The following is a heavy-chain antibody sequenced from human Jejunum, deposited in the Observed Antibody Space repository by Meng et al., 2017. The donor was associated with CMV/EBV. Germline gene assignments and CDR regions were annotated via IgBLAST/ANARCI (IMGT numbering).Heavy chain of an antibody. V-gene: IGHV6-1*01. Sequence: QVQLQQSGPGLVQPSQTLSLTCAISGDSVSSNSAAWNWIRQSPSRGPEWLGRTYYRSKYYNDYALSVKSRITINPDTSKNQFSLQLNSVTPEDTAIYYCARDWGDVRGGFDFWGQGTLVTVSS. J-gene: IGHJ4*02. CDR3: ARDWGDVRGGFDF. CDR2: TYYRSKYYN. CDR1: GDSVSSNSAA. D-gene: IGHD3-10*02.